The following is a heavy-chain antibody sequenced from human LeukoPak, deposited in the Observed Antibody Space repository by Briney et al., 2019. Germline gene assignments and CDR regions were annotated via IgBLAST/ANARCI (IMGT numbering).Heavy chain of an antibody. Sequence: SETLSLTCTVSGGSISSSSYYWGWIRQPPGKGLEWIGSIYYSGSTNYNPSLKSRVTISVDTSKNQFSLKLSSVTAADTAVYYCARGAFSVVAAIIFDYWGQGTLVTVSS. D-gene: IGHD2-15*01. V-gene: IGHV4-39*07. J-gene: IGHJ4*02. CDR2: IYYSGST. CDR1: GGSISSSSYY. CDR3: ARGAFSVVAAIIFDY.